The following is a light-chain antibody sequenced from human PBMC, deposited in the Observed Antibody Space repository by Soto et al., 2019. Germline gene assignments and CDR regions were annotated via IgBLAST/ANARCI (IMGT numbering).Light chain of an antibody. CDR2: GAS. CDR3: QQYGSSPQA. Sequence: EIVLTQSPGTLSLSPGGRATLSCRASQSVSSYRLAWYQQKPGQPPRLLISGASSRATGIPDRFSGSGSGTDFTLTINRLEPEDFALYHCQQYGSSPQAFGQGTKVDIK. J-gene: IGKJ1*01. CDR1: QSVSSYR. V-gene: IGKV3-20*01.